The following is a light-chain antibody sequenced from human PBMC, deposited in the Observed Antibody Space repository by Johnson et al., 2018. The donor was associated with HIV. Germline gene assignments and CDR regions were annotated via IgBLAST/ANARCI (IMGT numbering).Light chain of an antibody. V-gene: IGLV1-51*02. J-gene: IGLJ1*01. CDR3: GTWDASLSVNV. CDR2: ENN. CDR1: SSNIGNNY. Sequence: SVLTQPPSVSAAPGQKVTISCSGSSSNIGNNYVSWYRQLPGTAPKLVIYENNKRPSGIPDRFSGSKSGTSATLGITRLQTGDEADYYCGTWDASLSVNVFGPGTKVTVL.